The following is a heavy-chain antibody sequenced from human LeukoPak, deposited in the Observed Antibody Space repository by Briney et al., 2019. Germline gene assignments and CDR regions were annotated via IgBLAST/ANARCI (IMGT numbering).Heavy chain of an antibody. CDR3: ARWARYCSSGSCYSWFDP. CDR1: GFTFRSYW. CDR2: MKLDGSEE. J-gene: IGHJ5*02. D-gene: IGHD2-15*01. V-gene: IGHV3-7*01. Sequence: GGSLRLSCAASGFTFRSYWMSWVRQAPGKGLEWVANMKLDGSEEYYVDAVKGRFTISSDNAKNSLYLQMNSLRGDDTAVYYCARWARYCSSGSCYSWFDPWGQGTLVTVSS.